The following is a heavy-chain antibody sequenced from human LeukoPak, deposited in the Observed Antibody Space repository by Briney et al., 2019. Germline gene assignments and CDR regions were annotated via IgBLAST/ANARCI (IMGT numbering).Heavy chain of an antibody. CDR1: GFTFSSYA. Sequence: GGSLRLSCAASGFTFSSYAMSWVRQAPGEGLEWVSAISGSGGSTYYADSVKGRFTISRDNSKDTLYLQMNSLRAEDTAVYYCAKGPLRRPLDYWGQGTLVTVSS. D-gene: IGHD4-17*01. CDR2: ISGSGGST. CDR3: AKGPLRRPLDY. V-gene: IGHV3-23*01. J-gene: IGHJ4*02.